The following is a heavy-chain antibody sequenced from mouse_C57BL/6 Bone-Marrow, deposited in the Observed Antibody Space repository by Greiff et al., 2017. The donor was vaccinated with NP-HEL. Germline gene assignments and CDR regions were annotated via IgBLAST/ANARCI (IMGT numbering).Heavy chain of an antibody. CDR2: INPGSGGT. CDR3: ARGSLYHGVY. J-gene: IGHJ2*01. CDR1: GYAFTNYL. Sequence: QVQLKESGAELVRPGTSVKVSCKASGYAFTNYLIEWVKQRPGQGLEWIGVINPGSGGTNYNEKFKGKATLTADKSSSTAYMQLSSLTSEDSAVYFCARGSLYHGVYWGQGTTLTVSS. V-gene: IGHV1-54*01.